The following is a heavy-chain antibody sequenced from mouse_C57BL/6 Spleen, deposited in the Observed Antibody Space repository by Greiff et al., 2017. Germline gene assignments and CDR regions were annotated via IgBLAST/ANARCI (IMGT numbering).Heavy chain of an antibody. CDR2: INPNNGGT. Sequence: VQLQQSGPELVKPGASVKISCKASGYTFTDYYMNWVKQSHGKSLEWIGDINPNNGGTSYNQKFKGKATLTVDKSSSTAYMELRSLTSEDSAVYYCARSVITTEEYFDYWGQGTTLTVSS. D-gene: IGHD1-1*01. V-gene: IGHV1-26*01. CDR3: ARSVITTEEYFDY. CDR1: GYTFTDYY. J-gene: IGHJ2*01.